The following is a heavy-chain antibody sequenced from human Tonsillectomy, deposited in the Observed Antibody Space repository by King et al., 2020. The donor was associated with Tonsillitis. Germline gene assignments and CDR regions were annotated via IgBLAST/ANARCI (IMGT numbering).Heavy chain of an antibody. CDR3: ASDSGYNYGPNFDL. J-gene: IGHJ4*02. D-gene: IGHD5-18*01. CDR1: GGSITFGSFY. V-gene: IGHV4-61*02. CDR2: IYFAEYT. Sequence: VQLQESGPGLVQPSQTLSLRCTVSGGSITFGSFYWNWIRQSAGKGLEWIGRIYFAEYTNYNPSLKSRVAISADTSKNQFSLHLSTVTAPDTAVYYCASDSGYNYGPNFDLWGQGILVTVSS.